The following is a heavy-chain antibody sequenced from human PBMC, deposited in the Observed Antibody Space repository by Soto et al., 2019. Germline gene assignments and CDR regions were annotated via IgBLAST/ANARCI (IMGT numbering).Heavy chain of an antibody. J-gene: IGHJ6*02. CDR1: GFIVSGNY. Sequence: RLVETGGDLIQPGGSLRLSCAASGFIVSGNYMSWVRQAPGKGLEWVSVIYRGGSTYYADSVKGRFTISRDNSKNTLYLQMNSLRADDTGVYYCARDGGLAEAGMDVWGQGTTVTVSS. D-gene: IGHD3-10*01. CDR3: ARDGGLAEAGMDV. CDR2: IYRGGST. V-gene: IGHV3-53*02.